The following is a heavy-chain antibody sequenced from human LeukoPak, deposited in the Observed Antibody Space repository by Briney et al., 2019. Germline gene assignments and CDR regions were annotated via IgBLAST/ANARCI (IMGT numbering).Heavy chain of an antibody. V-gene: IGHV4-34*01. CDR2: INHSGST. CDR1: GGSFSGYY. CDR3: ARGPIYYGSGSYHS. Sequence: SETLSLTCAVYGGSFSGYYSSWIRQPPGKGLEWIGEINHSGSTNYNPSLKSRVTISVDTSKNQLSLKLSSVTAADTAVYYCARGPIYYGSGSYHSWGQGTLVTVSS. D-gene: IGHD3-10*01. J-gene: IGHJ4*02.